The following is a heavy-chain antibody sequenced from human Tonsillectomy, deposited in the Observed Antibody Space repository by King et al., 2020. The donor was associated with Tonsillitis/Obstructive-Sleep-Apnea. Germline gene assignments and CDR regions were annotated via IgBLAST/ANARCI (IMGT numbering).Heavy chain of an antibody. D-gene: IGHD3-3*01. Sequence: VQLVESGGGVVKPGRSLRLSCAASGFTLSNCTIPWVRQAPGKGPEWVAVISYDGSNKYYADSVKGRFTISRDNSKSTLYLRMHSLRPEDTAVYYCAGDTNDYLWRGPYYLDVWGKGTTVSVSS. CDR1: GFTLSNCT. V-gene: IGHV3-30*04. CDR3: AGDTNDYLWRGPYYLDV. CDR2: ISYDGSNK. J-gene: IGHJ6*03.